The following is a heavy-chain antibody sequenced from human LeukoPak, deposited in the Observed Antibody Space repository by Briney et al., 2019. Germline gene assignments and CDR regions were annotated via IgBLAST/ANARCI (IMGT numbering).Heavy chain of an antibody. D-gene: IGHD3-9*01. CDR3: ARERETYYDILTGYRHDAFDI. CDR1: GYTFTGYY. CDR2: INPNSGGT. J-gene: IGHJ3*02. Sequence: ASVKVSCKASGYTFTGYYMHWVRQAPGQGLEWMGWINPNSGGTNYAQKFQGWVTMTRDTSISTAYMELSRLRSDDTAVYYCARERETYYDILTGYRHDAFDIWGQGTMVTVSS. V-gene: IGHV1-2*04.